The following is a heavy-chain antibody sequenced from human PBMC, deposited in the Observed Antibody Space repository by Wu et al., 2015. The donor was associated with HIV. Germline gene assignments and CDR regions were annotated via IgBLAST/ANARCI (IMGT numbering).Heavy chain of an antibody. D-gene: IGHD2-2*02. V-gene: IGHV1-69*12. CDR3: ATRGFCSSTSCYNYYYYYMDV. CDR2: INPIFGTA. J-gene: IGHJ6*03. CDR1: GDTFSSYA. Sequence: QVQLVQSGAEVKKPGSSVKVSCKASGDTFSSYAISWVRQAPGQGLEWMGGINPIFGTANYAQKFQGRVTITADDSTNTVYMELSSLRSEDTAVYYCATRGFCSSTSCYNYYYYYMDVWGKGPRSPSP.